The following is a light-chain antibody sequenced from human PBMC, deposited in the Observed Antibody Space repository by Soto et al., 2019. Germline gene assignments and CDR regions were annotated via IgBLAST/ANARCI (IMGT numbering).Light chain of an antibody. Sequence: EIVLTQSPGTLSLSPGERATLSCRASQSVSSSYVAWYQQKPGQAPRLLTYGASSRATGIPDRFSGSGSGTDFTLTISRLEPEDFAVYYCQQYGSSPITFGQGTRLENK. CDR2: GAS. CDR1: QSVSSSY. J-gene: IGKJ5*01. CDR3: QQYGSSPIT. V-gene: IGKV3-20*01.